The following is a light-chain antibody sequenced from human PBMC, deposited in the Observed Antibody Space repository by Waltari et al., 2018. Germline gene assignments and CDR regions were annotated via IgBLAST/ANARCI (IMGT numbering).Light chain of an antibody. CDR3: HQFYTTPWT. V-gene: IGKV4-1*01. CDR2: WSS. Sequence: DIVMTQSPDSLAVSLGEWATINCKSSQSVLFRSTNKNYLTWYQQKPGQPPKLLISWSSTRESGVPDRFSGSGSGTDFTLTISSLQAEDVAVYYCHQFYTTPWTFGQGTKVEIK. CDR1: QSVLFRSTNKNY. J-gene: IGKJ1*01.